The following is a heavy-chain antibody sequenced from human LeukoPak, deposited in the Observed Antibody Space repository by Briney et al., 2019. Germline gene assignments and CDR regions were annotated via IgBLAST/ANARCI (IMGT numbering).Heavy chain of an antibody. CDR3: ARVLGLWYFDY. CDR1: EFTFSSYE. V-gene: IGHV3-48*03. Sequence: GGSLRLSCEASEFTFSSYEMNWVRQAPGKGLEWVSSISSSGSTIYYTDSVKGRFTISRDNTKNSLYLQMNSLRAEDTAVYYCARVLGLWYFDYWGKGTLVTVSS. J-gene: IGHJ4*02. D-gene: IGHD3/OR15-3a*01. CDR2: ISSSGSTI.